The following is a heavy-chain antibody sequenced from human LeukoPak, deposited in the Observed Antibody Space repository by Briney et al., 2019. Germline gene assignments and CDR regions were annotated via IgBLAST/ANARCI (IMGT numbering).Heavy chain of an antibody. V-gene: IGHV4-61*01. J-gene: IGHJ5*02. CDR3: ARSSPGNWFDP. D-gene: IGHD6-6*01. Sequence: PSETLSLTCTVSGGSISSSSYYWSWIRQPPGKGLEWIGYIYYSGSTNYNPSLKSRVTISVDTSKNQFSLKLSSVTAADTAVYYCARSSPGNWFDPWGQGTLVTVSS. CDR2: IYYSGST. CDR1: GGSISSSSYY.